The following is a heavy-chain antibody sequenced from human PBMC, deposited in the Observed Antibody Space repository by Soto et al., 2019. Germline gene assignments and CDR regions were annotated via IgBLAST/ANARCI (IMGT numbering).Heavy chain of an antibody. V-gene: IGHV1-8*01. CDR2: MNPNSGNT. J-gene: IGHJ3*02. Sequence: ASVKVSCKASGYTFTSYDINWVRQATGQGLEWMGWMNPNSGNTGYAQKFQGRVTMTRNTSISTAYMELSSLRSEDTAVYYCARGMITFGGVIVQTPDDAFDIWGQGTMVTVS. CDR3: ARGMITFGGVIVQTPDDAFDI. D-gene: IGHD3-16*02. CDR1: GYTFTSYD.